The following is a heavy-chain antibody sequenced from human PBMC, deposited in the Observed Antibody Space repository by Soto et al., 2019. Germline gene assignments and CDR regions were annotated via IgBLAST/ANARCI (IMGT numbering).Heavy chain of an antibody. V-gene: IGHV4-38-2*02. CDR2: IYHSGST. Sequence: SETLSLTCAVSGYSISSGYYWGWIRQPPGKGLEWIGSIYHSGSTYYNPSLKSRVTISVDTSKNQFSLKLSSVTAADTAVYYCARDIAAAGGTFDYWGQGTLVTVSS. J-gene: IGHJ4*02. CDR3: ARDIAAAGGTFDY. D-gene: IGHD6-13*01. CDR1: GYSISSGYY.